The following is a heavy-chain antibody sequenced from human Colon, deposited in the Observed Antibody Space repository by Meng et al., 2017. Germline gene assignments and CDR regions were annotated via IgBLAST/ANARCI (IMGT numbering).Heavy chain of an antibody. CDR2: IIPKSSEA. Sequence: GAEVKKPGASVKLPCKASGYTFIDAYVHWVRQAPGQGLEWMGRIIPKSSEANSAQKFLGRVTLTWDTSISTAYMELSSLRSDDTAIYYCARDGGNYDFDYWGQGTLVTVSS. CDR1: GYTFIDAY. CDR3: ARDGGNYDFDY. J-gene: IGHJ4*02. D-gene: IGHD1-26*01. V-gene: IGHV1-2*06.